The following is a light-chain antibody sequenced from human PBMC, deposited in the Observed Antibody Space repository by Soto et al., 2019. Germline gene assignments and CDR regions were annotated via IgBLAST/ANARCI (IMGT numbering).Light chain of an antibody. CDR2: GAS. CDR3: QQFGSSSWT. CDR1: QSVSSSY. J-gene: IGKJ1*01. Sequence: ESVLTQSPGTLSLSPGEKATLSCRASQSVSSSYLAWYQQKPGQAPSLLIYGASSRATGIPDRFSGRGSGTDFTLSVSRLEPEDFAVYYCQQFGSSSWTFGQGTKVEIK. V-gene: IGKV3-20*01.